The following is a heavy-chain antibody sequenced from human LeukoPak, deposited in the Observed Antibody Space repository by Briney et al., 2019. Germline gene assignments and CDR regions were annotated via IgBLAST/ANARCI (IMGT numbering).Heavy chain of an antibody. J-gene: IGHJ4*02. CDR2: IYHSGST. Sequence: PSETLSLTCTVSGGSISSYYWSWIRQPPGKGLEWIGEIYHSGSTNYNPSLKSRVTISVDKSKNQFSLKLSSVTAADTAVYYCARTGDWSYFDYWGQGTLVTVSS. V-gene: IGHV4-59*12. CDR1: GGSISSYY. CDR3: ARTGDWSYFDY. D-gene: IGHD2-21*02.